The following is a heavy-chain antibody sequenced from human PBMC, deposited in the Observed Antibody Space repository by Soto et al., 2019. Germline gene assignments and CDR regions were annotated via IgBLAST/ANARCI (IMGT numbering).Heavy chain of an antibody. J-gene: IGHJ6*02. CDR3: AKSSSRAHYYAMDV. D-gene: IGHD2-2*01. CDR2: ISPMYGTA. CDR1: GGTFSRYA. V-gene: IGHV1-69*06. Sequence: SVKVSCKASGGTFSRYAFSWVRQAPGQGPEWMGGISPMYGTANYAQKFQGRVTIIADRSTNTVYMELSSLRAEDTAVYYCAKSSSRAHYYAMDVWGQGTTVTVSS.